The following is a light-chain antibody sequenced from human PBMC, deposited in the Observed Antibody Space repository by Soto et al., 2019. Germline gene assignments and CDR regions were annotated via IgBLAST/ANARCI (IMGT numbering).Light chain of an antibody. V-gene: IGLV2-11*01. CDR1: SSDVGGYHY. J-gene: IGLJ1*01. CDR3: SSYTSSGIYV. Sequence: QSALTQPRSVSGSPGQSVTIACTGTSSDVGGYHYVSWYQHHPGKAPKLMIFNVNERPSGVPARFSGSKSGNTASLTISGLQSEDEADYYCSSYTSSGIYVFGTGTKLTVL. CDR2: NVN.